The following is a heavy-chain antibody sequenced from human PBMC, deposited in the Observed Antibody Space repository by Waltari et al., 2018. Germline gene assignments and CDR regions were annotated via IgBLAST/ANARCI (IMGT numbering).Heavy chain of an antibody. J-gene: IGHJ5*02. Sequence: QVQLQQWGAGLLKPSETLSLTCAAYGGSFSGYYWSWIRKPPGTGLEWIGELNHSGRHNSNPSRKSRGTISVDTSKSQFSLKLSSVTAADTAVYYCARKGGKYQLLPTGWFDPWGQGTLVTVSS. CDR2: LNHSGRH. CDR3: ARKGGKYQLLPTGWFDP. CDR1: GGSFSGYY. D-gene: IGHD2-2*01. V-gene: IGHV4-34*01.